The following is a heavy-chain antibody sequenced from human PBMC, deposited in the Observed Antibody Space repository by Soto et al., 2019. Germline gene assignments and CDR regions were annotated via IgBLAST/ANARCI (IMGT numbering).Heavy chain of an antibody. Sequence: GGSLRLSCAASGFTFSSYGMHWVRQAPGKGLEWVAVISYDGSNKYYADSVKGRFTISRDNSKNTLYLQMNSLRAEDTAVYYCAKDPTYYYDSSGYYSDYWGQGTLVTVSS. CDR3: AKDPTYYYDSSGYYSDY. CDR2: ISYDGSNK. CDR1: GFTFSSYG. J-gene: IGHJ4*02. V-gene: IGHV3-30*18. D-gene: IGHD3-22*01.